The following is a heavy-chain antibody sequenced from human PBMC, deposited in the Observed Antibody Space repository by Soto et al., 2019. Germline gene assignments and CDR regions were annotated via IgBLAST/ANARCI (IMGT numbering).Heavy chain of an antibody. V-gene: IGHV3-23*01. CDR3: AKSPVEYGTFDY. J-gene: IGHJ4*02. D-gene: IGHD4-17*01. CDR1: RFIFSSYG. Sequence: EVQVLESGGGLIQPGGTLRLSCAASRFIFSSYGMSWVRQAPGKGLECVSGISGSGGSTWYADAVKGRFTISRDNSKKTLYLQMSSLRVDDTAVYYCAKSPVEYGTFDYWGQGTLVTVSS. CDR2: ISGSGGST.